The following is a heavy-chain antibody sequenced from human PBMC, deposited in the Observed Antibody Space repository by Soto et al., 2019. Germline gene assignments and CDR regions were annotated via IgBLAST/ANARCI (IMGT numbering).Heavy chain of an antibody. CDR3: ATSQLPRGMATTPLYYFDY. J-gene: IGHJ4*02. D-gene: IGHD5-12*01. V-gene: IGHV3-21*01. Sequence: EVQLVESGGGLVKPGGSLRLSCAASGFTFSSYSMNWVRQAPGKGLEWVSSISSSSSYIYYADSVKGRFTISRDNAKNSLYLQMNSLRAEHTAVYYCATSQLPRGMATTPLYYFDYWGQGTLVTVSS. CDR2: ISSSSSYI. CDR1: GFTFSSYS.